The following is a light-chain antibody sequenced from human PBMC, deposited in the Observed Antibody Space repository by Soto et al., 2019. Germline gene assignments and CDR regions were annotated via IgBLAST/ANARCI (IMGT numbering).Light chain of an antibody. J-gene: IGKJ1*01. CDR3: QQYHNYPRT. V-gene: IGKV1-8*01. Sequence: AIRMTQSPSSLSASTGDRVTITCRASQGISSYLAWYQQKPGKAPKFLIYDASSLESGVPSRFSGSGSGTEFTLTISNLQPDDFATYFCQQYHNYPRTFGQGTKVDI. CDR2: DAS. CDR1: QGISSY.